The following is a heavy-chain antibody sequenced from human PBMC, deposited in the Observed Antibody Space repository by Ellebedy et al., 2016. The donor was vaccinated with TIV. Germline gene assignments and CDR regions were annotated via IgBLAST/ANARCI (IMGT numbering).Heavy chain of an antibody. CDR1: GFIFSKYT. Sequence: GGSLRLSXAASGFIFSKYTMAWVRQAPGKGLEWVANIKEDGSEKYYVDSVKGRFTISRDNAKNSLYLQMNSLRAEDTAVYFCARGEGWIDNWGQGTLVTVSS. V-gene: IGHV3-7*04. D-gene: IGHD5-24*01. J-gene: IGHJ4*02. CDR3: ARGEGWIDN. CDR2: IKEDGSEK.